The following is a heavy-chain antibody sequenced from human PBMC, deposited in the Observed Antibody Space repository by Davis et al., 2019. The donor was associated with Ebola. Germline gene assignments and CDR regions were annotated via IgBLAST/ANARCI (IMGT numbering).Heavy chain of an antibody. J-gene: IGHJ4*02. D-gene: IGHD5-18*01. CDR3: ARDEEDTAMATGFDY. V-gene: IGHV1-18*01. Sequence: ASVKVSCKASGGTFSSYAIGWVRQAPGQGLEWMGWISAYNGNTNYAQKLQGRVTMTTDTSTSTAYMELRSLRSDDTAVYYCARDEEDTAMATGFDYWGQGTLVTVSS. CDR2: ISAYNGNT. CDR1: GGTFSSYA.